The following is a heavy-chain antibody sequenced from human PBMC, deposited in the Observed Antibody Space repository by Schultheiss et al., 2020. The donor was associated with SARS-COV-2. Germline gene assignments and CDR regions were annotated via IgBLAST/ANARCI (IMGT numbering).Heavy chain of an antibody. Sequence: SETLSLTCTVSGGSISTYYCSWIRQPPGKGLEWIGYIYYSGSTNYNPSLKSRVTISVDTSKNQFSLKLSSVTAADTAVYYCASIAAAGTTSTVDYWGQGTLVTVSS. V-gene: IGHV4-59*12. CDR3: ASIAAAGTTSTVDY. D-gene: IGHD6-13*01. CDR2: IYYSGST. J-gene: IGHJ4*02. CDR1: GGSISTYY.